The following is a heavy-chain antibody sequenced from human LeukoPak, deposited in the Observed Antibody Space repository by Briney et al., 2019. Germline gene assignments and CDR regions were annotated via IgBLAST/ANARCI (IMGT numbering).Heavy chain of an antibody. CDR2: INPNSGGT. CDR3: ALDSSSSSLLLWFGELLSSKTNWFDP. J-gene: IGHJ5*02. Sequence: ASVKVSCKASGYTFTGYYMHWVRQAPGQGLEWMGWINPNSGGTNYAQKFQGRVTMTRDTSISTAYMELSRLRSDDTAVYYCALDSSSSSLLLWFGELLSSKTNWFDPWGQGTLATVSS. V-gene: IGHV1-2*02. CDR1: GYTFTGYY. D-gene: IGHD3-10*01.